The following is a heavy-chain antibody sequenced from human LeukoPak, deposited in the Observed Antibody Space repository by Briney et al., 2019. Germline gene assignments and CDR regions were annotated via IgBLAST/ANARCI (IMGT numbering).Heavy chain of an antibody. J-gene: IGHJ3*02. CDR1: GFTFSDYY. Sequence: GGSLRLSCAASGFTFSDYYMSWIRQAPGKGLEWVSYISSSGSTIYYADSVKGRFTISRDNAKNSLYLRMNSLRAEDTAVYYCASPHIAAARGDAFDIWGQGTMVTVSS. V-gene: IGHV3-11*04. CDR2: ISSSGSTI. CDR3: ASPHIAAARGDAFDI. D-gene: IGHD6-13*01.